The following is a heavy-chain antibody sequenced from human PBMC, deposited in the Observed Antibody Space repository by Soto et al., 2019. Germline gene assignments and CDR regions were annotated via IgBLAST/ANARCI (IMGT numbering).Heavy chain of an antibody. D-gene: IGHD3-22*01. V-gene: IGHV4-31*03. Sequence: PSETLSLTCTVSGGSISSGGYYWSWIRQHPGKGLEWIGYIYYSGSTYYNPSLKSRVTISVDTSKNQFSLKLSSVTAADTAVYYCARDSSYDSSGYSFDSWGQGTLVTVSS. CDR2: IYYSGST. J-gene: IGHJ4*02. CDR3: ARDSSYDSSGYSFDS. CDR1: GGSISSGGYY.